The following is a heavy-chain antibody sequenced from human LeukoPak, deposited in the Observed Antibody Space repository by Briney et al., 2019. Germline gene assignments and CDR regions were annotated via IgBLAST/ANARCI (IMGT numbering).Heavy chain of an antibody. D-gene: IGHD3-3*01. Sequence: GGSLRLSCAASGFTFSSYSMNWVRQAPGKGLEWVSSISSSSSYIYYADSVKGRFTISRDNAKNSLYLQMNSLRAEDTAVYYCATIRYYDFWSGQAKNYYRDVWGKGTTVTVSS. CDR2: ISSSSSYI. CDR3: ATIRYYDFWSGQAKNYYRDV. V-gene: IGHV3-21*01. CDR1: GFTFSSYS. J-gene: IGHJ6*03.